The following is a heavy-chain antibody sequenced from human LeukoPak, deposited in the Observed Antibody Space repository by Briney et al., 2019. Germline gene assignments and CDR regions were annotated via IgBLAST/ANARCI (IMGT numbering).Heavy chain of an antibody. CDR2: IYYSGST. Sequence: SETLSLTCTVSGGSISSYYWSWIRQPPGKGLEWIGYIYYSGSTNYNPSLKSRVTISVDTSKNQFSPKLSSVTAADTAVYYCARDQDGDYGLRYPGGAFDIWGQGTMVTVSS. J-gene: IGHJ3*02. D-gene: IGHD4-17*01. CDR3: ARDQDGDYGLRYPGGAFDI. V-gene: IGHV4-59*01. CDR1: GGSISSYY.